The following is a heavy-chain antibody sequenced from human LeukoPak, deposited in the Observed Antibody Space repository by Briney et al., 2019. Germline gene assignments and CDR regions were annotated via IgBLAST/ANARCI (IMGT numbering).Heavy chain of an antibody. D-gene: IGHD3-22*01. Sequence: ASVKVSCRAPGYSFNEYYVHWVRQAPGQGLEWMGLIVSITGDTRYAPRFQGGVTLSSDTSTSTAYLELSSLRSDDTAVFYCATATRYDSSDARSHYFDLWGRGTLITVSS. J-gene: IGHJ2*01. V-gene: IGHV1-2*02. CDR2: IVSITGDT. CDR3: ATATRYDSSDARSHYFDL. CDR1: GYSFNEYY.